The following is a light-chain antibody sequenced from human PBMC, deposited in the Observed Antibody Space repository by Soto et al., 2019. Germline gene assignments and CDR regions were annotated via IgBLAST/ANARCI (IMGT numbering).Light chain of an antibody. CDR3: EYRGS. J-gene: IGKJ1*01. CDR1: QNINSW. Sequence: DIQMTQSPSTLSASIGDRVTITCRASQNINSWLAWYQQKPGKDHKLLIYKAPSLESGVPSMWSCIGSGTEFALSFGSLKLDDLATYYWEYRGSFGQGTKVEIK. V-gene: IGKV1-5*03. CDR2: KAP.